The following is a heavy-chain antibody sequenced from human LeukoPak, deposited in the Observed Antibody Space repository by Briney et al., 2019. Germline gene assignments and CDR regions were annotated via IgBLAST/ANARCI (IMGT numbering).Heavy chain of an antibody. CDR1: GYTFTGYY. J-gene: IGHJ6*02. Sequence: GSVKVSCKASGYTFTGYYMHWVRQAPGQGLEWMGWINPNSGGTNYAQKFQGRVTMTRDTSISTAYMELSRLRSDDTAVYYCARQSSGWSYYYGTDVWGQGTTVTVSS. D-gene: IGHD6-19*01. CDR3: ARQSSGWSYYYGTDV. V-gene: IGHV1-2*02. CDR2: INPNSGGT.